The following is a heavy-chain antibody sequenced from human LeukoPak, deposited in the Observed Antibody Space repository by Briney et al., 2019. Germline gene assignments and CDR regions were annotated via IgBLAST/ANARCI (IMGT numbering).Heavy chain of an antibody. CDR3: ASATYYYDGSGYN. V-gene: IGHV4-38-2*02. CDR1: GYSISSGYY. Sequence: PSETLSLTCTVSGYSISSGYYLGWVRQPPGKGLEWIGTIYHSGTTYYSASLKSRVTISVDTSKNQFSLKLSSVTAADTAVYYCASATYYYDGSGYNWGQGTLVTVSS. CDR2: IYHSGTT. J-gene: IGHJ4*02. D-gene: IGHD3-22*01.